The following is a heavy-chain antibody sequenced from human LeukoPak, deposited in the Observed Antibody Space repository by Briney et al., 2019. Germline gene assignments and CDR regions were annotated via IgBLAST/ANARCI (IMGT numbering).Heavy chain of an antibody. V-gene: IGHV4-39*01. Sequence: SETLSLTCTVSGGSISSSSYYWGWIRQPPGKGLEWIGGIYYSGSTYYNPSLKSRVTISVDTSKNQFSLKLSSVTAADTAVYYCASVLVAGPYYYYYYYMDVWGKGTTVTISS. CDR1: GGSISSSSYY. J-gene: IGHJ6*03. D-gene: IGHD6-19*01. CDR2: IYYSGST. CDR3: ASVLVAGPYYYYYYYMDV.